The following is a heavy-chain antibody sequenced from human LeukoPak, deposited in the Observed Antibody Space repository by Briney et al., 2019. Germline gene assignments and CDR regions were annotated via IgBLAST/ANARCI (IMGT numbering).Heavy chain of an antibody. D-gene: IGHD2-15*01. CDR3: ARGLYGGGYCSGGSCYPYYFDY. CDR2: INHSGST. J-gene: IGHJ4*02. Sequence: PSETLSLTCAVYGGSFSGYYWSWIRQPPGKGLEWIGEINHSGSTNYNPSLKSRVTISVDTSKNQFSLKLSSVTAADTAVYYCARGLYGGGYCSGGSCYPYYFDYWGQRTLVTVSS. CDR1: GGSFSGYY. V-gene: IGHV4-34*01.